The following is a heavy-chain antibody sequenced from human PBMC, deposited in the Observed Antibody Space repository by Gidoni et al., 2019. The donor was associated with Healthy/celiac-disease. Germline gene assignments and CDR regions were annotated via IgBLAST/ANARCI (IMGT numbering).Heavy chain of an antibody. J-gene: IGHJ4*02. D-gene: IGHD3-3*01. CDR3: ARGRRPLYYDFWSGYYLFDY. CDR1: GGSISSGGYS. V-gene: IGHV4-30-2*01. Sequence: QLQLQESGSGLVKPSQTLSLTCAVSGGSISSGGYSWNWIRQPPGKGLEWIGYIYHSGSTYYNPSLKSRVTISVDRSKNQFSLKLSSVTAADTAVYYCARGRRPLYYDFWSGYYLFDYWGQGTLVTVSS. CDR2: IYHSGST.